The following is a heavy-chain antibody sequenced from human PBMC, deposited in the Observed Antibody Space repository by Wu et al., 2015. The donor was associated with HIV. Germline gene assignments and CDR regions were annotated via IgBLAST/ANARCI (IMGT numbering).Heavy chain of an antibody. CDR2: TIPHFGVI. Sequence: QVQLVQSGAEVKKPGASVKVSCKASGVSFMYFAVNWVRQAPGQRLEWVGGTIPHFGVINPAQKFKDRLRLTADASTTTVYMELSGLEFVDTAVYYCVGRQKXNPGNVGKFDFWGQGTLVTVSS. V-gene: IGHV1-69*13. CDR3: VGRQKXNPGNVGKFDF. D-gene: IGHD1-14*01. CDR1: GVSFMYFA. J-gene: IGHJ4*02.